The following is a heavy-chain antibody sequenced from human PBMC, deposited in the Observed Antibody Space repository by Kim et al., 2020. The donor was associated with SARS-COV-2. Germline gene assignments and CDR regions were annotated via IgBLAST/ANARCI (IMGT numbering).Heavy chain of an antibody. CDR2: IYYSGTT. J-gene: IGHJ6*02. Sequence: SETLSLTCTVSGGSISSSSYYWGWIRQPPGKGLEWIGSIYYSGTTYYNPSLKSRVTISVDTSKNQFSLNLSCVTAADTAVYYCASPTSSSYYYYGMDVWGQGTTVTVSS. CDR3: ASPTSSSYYYYGMDV. V-gene: IGHV4-39*01. D-gene: IGHD6-13*01. CDR1: GGSISSSSYY.